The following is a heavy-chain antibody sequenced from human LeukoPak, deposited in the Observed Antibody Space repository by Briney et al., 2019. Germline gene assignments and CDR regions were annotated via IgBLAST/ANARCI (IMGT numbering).Heavy chain of an antibody. Sequence: GGSLRLSCAASGFTFSSYAMSWVRQAPGKGLERVSAISGSGGSTYYADSVKGRFTISRDNSENTLYLQMNSLRAEDTAVYYCAKGLEKYSSGWYVGYWGQGTLVTVSS. CDR2: ISGSGGST. CDR3: AKGLEKYSSGWYVGY. CDR1: GFTFSSYA. D-gene: IGHD6-19*01. V-gene: IGHV3-23*01. J-gene: IGHJ4*02.